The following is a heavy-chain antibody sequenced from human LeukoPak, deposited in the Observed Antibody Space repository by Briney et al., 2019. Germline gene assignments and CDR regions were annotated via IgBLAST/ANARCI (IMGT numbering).Heavy chain of an antibody. CDR1: GFTFSSYS. D-gene: IGHD3-22*01. V-gene: IGHV3-21*01. CDR3: ARDDSSPFDY. CDR2: ISSSSSYI. J-gene: IGHJ4*02. Sequence: AGGSLRLSCAASGFTFSSYSMNWVRQAPGKGLEWVSSISSSSSYIYYADSVKGRFTISRDNAENSLYLQMNSLRAEDTAVYYCARDDSSPFDYWGRGTLVTVSS.